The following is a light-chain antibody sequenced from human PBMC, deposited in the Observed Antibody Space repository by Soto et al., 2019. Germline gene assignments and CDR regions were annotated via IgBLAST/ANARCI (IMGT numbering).Light chain of an antibody. J-gene: IGKJ5*01. V-gene: IGKV3D-20*02. CDR3: QQRSNWPIT. CDR1: QSVSSSY. Sequence: IVLTESPGTLSLSPVEIATLSCRASQSVSSSYLAWYQQKPGQAPRLLIYGASSRATGIPDRFSGSGSGTDFTLTISRLEPEDFAVYYCQQRSNWPITVGQGTRLENK. CDR2: GAS.